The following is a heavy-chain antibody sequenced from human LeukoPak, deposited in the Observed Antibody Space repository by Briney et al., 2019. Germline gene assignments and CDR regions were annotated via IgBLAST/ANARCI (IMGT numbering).Heavy chain of an antibody. V-gene: IGHV3-48*02. CDR2: ISSSSSTI. D-gene: IGHD1-26*01. CDR1: GFTFSSYS. CDR3: ASNRYSGSSSSFDY. Sequence: PGRSLRLSCAGSGFTFSSYSMNWVRQAPGKGLEWVSYISSSSSTIYYADSVKGRFTISRDNAKNSLYLQMNSLRDEDTAVYYCASNRYSGSSSSFDYWGQGTLVTVSS. J-gene: IGHJ4*02.